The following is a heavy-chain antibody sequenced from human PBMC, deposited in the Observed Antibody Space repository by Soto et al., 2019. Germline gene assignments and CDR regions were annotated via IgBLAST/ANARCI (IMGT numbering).Heavy chain of an antibody. CDR1: GFTFSTYS. CDR2: IISSSSNI. Sequence: EVQLVESGGGLVKPGGSLRLSCAASGFTFSTYSMNWVRQAPGKGLEWVSSIISSSSNIYNADSVKGRFTISTDNAKNPLYFQMNSLRAEDTAVYSCARGPLATTFDYWGQGTLVTVSS. D-gene: IGHD5-12*01. CDR3: ARGPLATTFDY. V-gene: IGHV3-21*01. J-gene: IGHJ4*02.